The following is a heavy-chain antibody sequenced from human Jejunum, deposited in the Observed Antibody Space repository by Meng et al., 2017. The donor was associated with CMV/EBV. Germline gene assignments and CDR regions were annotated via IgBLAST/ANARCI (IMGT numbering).Heavy chain of an antibody. D-gene: IGHD4-11*01. J-gene: IGHJ4*02. CDR3: TRADSSNYGSLFDY. Sequence: TCSGSAVHGVRQASGKGLEWGGRIRGKAHSYATAYAASVKGRFTISRDDSKNTAYLQMNSLKTEDTAVYYCTRADSSNYGSLFDYWGQGTLVTVSS. V-gene: IGHV3-73*01. CDR2: IRGKAHSYAT. CDR1: TCSGSA.